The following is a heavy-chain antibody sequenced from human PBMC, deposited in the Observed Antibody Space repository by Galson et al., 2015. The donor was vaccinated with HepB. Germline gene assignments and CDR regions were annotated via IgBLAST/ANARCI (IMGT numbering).Heavy chain of an antibody. Sequence: SVKVSCKASGGTFSSYTISWVRQAPGQGLEWMGRIIPILGIANYAQKFQGRVTITADKSTSTAYMELSSVTAADTAVYYCARQYYGSGSYYSTDHDAFDIWGQGTMVTVSS. J-gene: IGHJ3*02. CDR2: IIPILGIA. CDR1: GGTFSSYT. CDR3: ARQYYGSGSYYSTDHDAFDI. D-gene: IGHD3-10*01. V-gene: IGHV1-69*02.